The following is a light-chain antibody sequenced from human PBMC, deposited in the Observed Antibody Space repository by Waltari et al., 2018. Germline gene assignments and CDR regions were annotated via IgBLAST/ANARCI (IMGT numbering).Light chain of an antibody. CDR3: QTGGFGIWV. V-gene: IGLV4-69*01. J-gene: IGLJ3*02. CDR2: VNSAGSH. Sequence: QLLLTQSPSASASLGASVKLTCTLSSGHSRDAIAWPQQQPDKGPRYLMKVNSAGSHIKGDGIPDRFSGSSSGAERYLTISSLQSEDEADYYCQTGGFGIWVFGGGTKLTVL. CDR1: SGHSRDA.